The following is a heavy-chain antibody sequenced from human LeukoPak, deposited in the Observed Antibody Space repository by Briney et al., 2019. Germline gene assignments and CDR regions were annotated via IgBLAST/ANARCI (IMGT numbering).Heavy chain of an antibody. V-gene: IGHV1-2*02. CDR3: ARVGSTMHPFDY. CDR1: GYTLTGYY. D-gene: IGHD1-26*01. J-gene: IGHJ4*02. Sequence: ASVKVSCKASGYTLTGYYMHWVRQAPGQGLEWMGWINPNSGGTNYAQKFQGRVTMTRDTSISTAYMELSRLRSDDTAVYYCARVGSTMHPFDYWGQGTLVTVSS. CDR2: INPNSGGT.